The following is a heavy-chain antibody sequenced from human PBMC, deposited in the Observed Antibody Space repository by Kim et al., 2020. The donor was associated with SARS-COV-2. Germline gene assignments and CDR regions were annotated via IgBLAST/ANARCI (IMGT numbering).Heavy chain of an antibody. CDR3: ARHVDSSSFSP. CDR1: GGSISSYY. Sequence: SETLSLTCTVSGGSISSYYWSWIRQPPGKGLEWIGYIYYSGSTNYNPSLKSRVTISVDTSKNQFSLKLSSVTAADTAVYYCARHVDSSSFSPWGQGTLVTVSS. J-gene: IGHJ5*02. D-gene: IGHD6-13*01. CDR2: IYYSGST. V-gene: IGHV4-59*08.